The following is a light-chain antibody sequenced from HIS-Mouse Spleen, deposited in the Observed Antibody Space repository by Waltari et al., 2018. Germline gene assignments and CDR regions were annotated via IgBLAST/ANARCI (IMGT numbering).Light chain of an antibody. V-gene: IGLV3-21*02. Sequence: SYVLTQPPSVSVAPGQTARITCGGNNIGSKSVHWYQQKPGQAPVLVVYDDSDRPSGIPARCSGSNSGNTATLTISRVEAGDEADYYCQVWDSSSDHYVFGTGTKVTVL. CDR3: QVWDSSSDHYV. CDR2: DDS. J-gene: IGLJ1*01. CDR1: NIGSKS.